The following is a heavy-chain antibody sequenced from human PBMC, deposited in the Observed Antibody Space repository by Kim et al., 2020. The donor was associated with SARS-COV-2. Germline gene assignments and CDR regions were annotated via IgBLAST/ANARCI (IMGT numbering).Heavy chain of an antibody. V-gene: IGHV3-48*04. CDR3: AREKYSGYDLGRTYYFDY. Sequence: GGSLRLSCAASGFTFSSYSMNWVRQAPGKGLEWVSYISSSSSTIYYADSVKGRFTISRDNAKNSLYLQMNSLRAEDTAVYYCAREKYSGYDLGRTYYFDYWGQGTLVTVSS. CDR2: ISSSSSTI. CDR1: GFTFSSYS. D-gene: IGHD5-12*01. J-gene: IGHJ4*02.